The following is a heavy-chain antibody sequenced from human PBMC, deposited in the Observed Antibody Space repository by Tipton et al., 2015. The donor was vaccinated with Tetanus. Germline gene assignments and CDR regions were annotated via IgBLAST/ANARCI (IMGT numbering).Heavy chain of an antibody. CDR2: INHSGST. Sequence: TLSLTCAVYGGSFSGYYWSWIRQPPGKGLEWIGEINHSGSTNYNPSLKSRVTISVDTSKNQFSLKLSSVTAADTAVYYCARNTVAGTVTFDYWGQGTLVTVPS. D-gene: IGHD6-19*01. CDR1: GGSFSGYY. CDR3: ARNTVAGTVTFDY. V-gene: IGHV4-34*01. J-gene: IGHJ4*02.